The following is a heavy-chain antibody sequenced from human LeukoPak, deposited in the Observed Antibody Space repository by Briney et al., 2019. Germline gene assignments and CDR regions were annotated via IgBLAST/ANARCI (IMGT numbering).Heavy chain of an antibody. D-gene: IGHD3-3*01. J-gene: IGHJ4*02. CDR1: GFTFSSYP. V-gene: IGHV3-30*04. CDR3: ALMSGHPPDY. Sequence: GGSLRLSCTASGFTFSSYPMHWARQAPGKGLEWVAVISYDESNKYYADSVKGRFTISRDNSKKTLYLQMNSLRAEDTAMYYCALMSGHPPDYWGQGTLVTVSS. CDR2: ISYDESNK.